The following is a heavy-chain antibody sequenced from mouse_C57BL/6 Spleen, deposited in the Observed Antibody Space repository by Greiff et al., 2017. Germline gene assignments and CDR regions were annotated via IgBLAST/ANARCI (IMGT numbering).Heavy chain of an antibody. CDR1: GYTFTSYW. V-gene: IGHV1-74*01. J-gene: IGHJ2*01. D-gene: IGHD1-1*01. CDR2: INPSDSDT. Sequence: QVQLQQPGAELVKPGASVKVSCKASGYTFTSYWMHWVKQRPGQGLEWIGRINPSDSDTNYNQKFKGKATLTVDKSSSTAYMQLSSLTSEDSAVYYCALDYYGRAYFDYWGQGTTLTVSS. CDR3: ALDYYGRAYFDY.